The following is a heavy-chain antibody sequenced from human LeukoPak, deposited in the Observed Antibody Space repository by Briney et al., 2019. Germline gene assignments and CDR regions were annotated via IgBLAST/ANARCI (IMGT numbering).Heavy chain of an antibody. J-gene: IGHJ6*03. CDR3: ARRYDFWTGPGDYTDV. Sequence: ASVKVSCKASGGTFSSYAISWVRQAPGQGLEWMGEIIHIFGTENYAQKFQGRVTITADESTRTAYMELSSLRSEDTAVYYCARRYDFWTGPGDYTDVWGRGTTVTVSS. V-gene: IGHV1-69*01. CDR1: GGTFSSYA. CDR2: IIHIFGTE. D-gene: IGHD3-3*01.